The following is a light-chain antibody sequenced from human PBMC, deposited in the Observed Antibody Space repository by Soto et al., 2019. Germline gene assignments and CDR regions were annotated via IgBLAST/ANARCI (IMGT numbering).Light chain of an antibody. CDR1: QSISSH. CDR3: QQYNNWPPIN. J-gene: IGKJ5*01. Sequence: GDRVTITCRASQSISSHLHWYQQKPGKAPKLLIYAASSLQSGVPSRFSGSGSGTEFTLTISSLQSEDFAVYYCQQYNNWPPINCGQGTRREIK. V-gene: IGKV1-39*02. CDR2: AAS.